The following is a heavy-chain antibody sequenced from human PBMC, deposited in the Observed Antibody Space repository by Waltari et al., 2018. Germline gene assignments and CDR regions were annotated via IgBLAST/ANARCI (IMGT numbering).Heavy chain of an antibody. D-gene: IGHD2-8*01. CDR2: ISGGGGVT. Sequence: EVQVLESGGLLVQPGGSLRLSCGASTFTFRNYAMTWVRQAPGKGLEYISSISGGGGVTVYANSVKGRFTISRDNSKSTLYLQMNSLRGEDTATYYCAKDPNGDYIGAFDTWGQGTMVTVSP. J-gene: IGHJ3*02. V-gene: IGHV3-23*01. CDR3: AKDPNGDYIGAFDT. CDR1: TFTFRNYA.